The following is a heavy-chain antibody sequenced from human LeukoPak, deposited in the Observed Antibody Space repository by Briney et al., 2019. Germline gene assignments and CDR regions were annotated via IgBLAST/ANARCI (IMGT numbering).Heavy chain of an antibody. J-gene: IGHJ4*02. D-gene: IGHD6-19*01. Sequence: ASVKVSCKASGYTFTGYNMHWVRQAPGQGLEWMGWINPNSGGTNYAQKFQGRVTMTRDTSISTAYMELSRLRSDDTAVYYCASLKYSSGWFDYWGQGTLVTVSS. V-gene: IGHV1-2*02. CDR2: INPNSGGT. CDR1: GYTFTGYN. CDR3: ASLKYSSGWFDY.